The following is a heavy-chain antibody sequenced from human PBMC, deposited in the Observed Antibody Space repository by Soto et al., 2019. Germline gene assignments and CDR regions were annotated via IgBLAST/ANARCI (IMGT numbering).Heavy chain of an antibody. J-gene: IGHJ4*02. CDR1: GFTFIDYY. CDR3: ARVGPASDY. Sequence: QVQLLESGGGLVKPGGSLRLSCAASGFTFIDYYMSWIRQDPGKGLEWVSHIRSRGSIIYYADYVKGRCTISRHNAKNSLYLQMTSPRAEDPAGYYCARVGPASDYWGQATLVTVSS. V-gene: IGHV3-11*01. CDR2: IRSRGSII.